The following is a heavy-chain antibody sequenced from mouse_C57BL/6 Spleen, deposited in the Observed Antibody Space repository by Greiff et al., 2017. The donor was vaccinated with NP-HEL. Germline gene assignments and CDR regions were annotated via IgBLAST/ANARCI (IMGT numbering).Heavy chain of an antibody. J-gene: IGHJ1*03. V-gene: IGHV1-50*01. CDR3: ARRGYYGNYEYFDV. CDR2: IDPSDSYT. CDR1: GYTFTSYW. D-gene: IGHD2-1*01. Sequence: VQLQQSGAELVKPGASVKLSCKASGYTFTSYWMQWVKQRPGQGLEWIGEIDPSDSYTNYNQKFKGKATLTVDTSSSTAYMQLSSLTSEDSAVYYCARRGYYGNYEYFDVWGTGTTVTVSS.